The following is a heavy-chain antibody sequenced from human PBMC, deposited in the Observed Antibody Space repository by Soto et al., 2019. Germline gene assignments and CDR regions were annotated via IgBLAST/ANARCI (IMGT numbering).Heavy chain of an antibody. Sequence: GESLKISCDASGYKFTTDCIGWVRQMPGKGLDWMGISNPCDYDIVYSPSFEGQVTISADNAISTAYLQWSSLKASDTAMYFCARHEQFYYYYYGMDVWGQGTAVTVSS. V-gene: IGHV5-51*01. D-gene: IGHD4-4*01. J-gene: IGHJ6*02. CDR3: ARHEQFYYYYYGMDV. CDR1: GYKFTTDC. CDR2: SNPCDYDI.